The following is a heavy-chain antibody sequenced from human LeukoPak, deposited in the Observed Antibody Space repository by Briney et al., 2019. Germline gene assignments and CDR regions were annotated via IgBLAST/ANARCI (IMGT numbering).Heavy chain of an antibody. V-gene: IGHV4-4*02. CDR2: VFHSGTT. CDR3: ARREKYQMLYAFDL. CDR1: GGSISTTNW. Sequence: KPSETLSLTCVVSGGSISTTNWWSWVRQSPGTGLEWIGEVFHSGTTNYNPSLQGRVTISVDKSTNYFSLELSSVTAADTAVYYCARREKYQMLYAFDLWGQGTMVTVSS. J-gene: IGHJ3*01. D-gene: IGHD2-2*01.